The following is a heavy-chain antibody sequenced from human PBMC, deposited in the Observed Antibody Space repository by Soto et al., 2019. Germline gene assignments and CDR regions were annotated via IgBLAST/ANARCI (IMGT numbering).Heavy chain of an antibody. V-gene: IGHV4-34*01. D-gene: IGHD3-10*01. J-gene: IGHJ4*02. CDR3: ARFRRNYFDY. CDR1: GGSFSGYY. CDR2: INHSGST. Sequence: SETLSLTCAVYGGSFSGYYWSWIRQPPGKGLEWIGEINHSGSTNYNPSLKSRVTISVDTSKNQFSLKLSSVTAADTAVYFCARFRRNYFDYWGQGTQVTVSS.